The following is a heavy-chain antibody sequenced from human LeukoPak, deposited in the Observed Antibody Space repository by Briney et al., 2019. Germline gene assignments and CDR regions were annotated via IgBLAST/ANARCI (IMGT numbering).Heavy chain of an antibody. CDR2: IYHSGST. CDR1: GGSISSSNW. D-gene: IGHD3-22*01. V-gene: IGHV4-4*02. Sequence: SETLSLTCAVSGGSISSSNWWSWVRQPPGKGLEWIGEIYHSGSTNYNPSLKSRVTISVDKSKNQFSLKLSSVTAADTAVYYCASGPFHYYDSSGYLPLDYWGQGTLVTVSS. J-gene: IGHJ4*02. CDR3: ASGPFHYYDSSGYLPLDY.